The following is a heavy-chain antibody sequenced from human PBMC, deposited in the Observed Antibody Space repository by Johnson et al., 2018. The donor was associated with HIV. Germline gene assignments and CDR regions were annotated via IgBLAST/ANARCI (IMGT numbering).Heavy chain of an antibody. J-gene: IGHJ3*02. CDR1: GFTFSSYR. CDR3: AKGENDDVDYGLDGFDI. V-gene: IGHV3-30*18. Sequence: QVQLVESGGGVVQPGRSLRLSCAASGFTFSSYRMHWVRQAPGKGLEWVAVISYDGSNKYYADSVKGRFTISRDNSKNTLYLQMNSLRAEDTAVYYCAKGENDDVDYGLDGFDIWGQGTMVTVSS. D-gene: IGHD4-17*01. CDR2: ISYDGSNK.